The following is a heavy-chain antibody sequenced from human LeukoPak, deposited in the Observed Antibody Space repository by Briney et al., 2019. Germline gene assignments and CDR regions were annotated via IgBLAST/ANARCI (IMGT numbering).Heavy chain of an antibody. J-gene: IGHJ4*02. V-gene: IGHV4-39*07. CDR1: GGSISSSSYY. CDR2: IYYSGST. Sequence: SETLSLTCTVSGGSISSSSYYWGWIRQPPGKGLEWIGSIYYSGSTYYNPSLKSRVTISVDTSKNQFSLKLSSVTAADTAVYYGAAGPARYFDDWGQGTLVTASS. CDR3: AAGPARYFDD.